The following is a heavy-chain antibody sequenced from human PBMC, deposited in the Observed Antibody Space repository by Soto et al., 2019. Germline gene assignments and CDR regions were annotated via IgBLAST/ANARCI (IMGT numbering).Heavy chain of an antibody. CDR1: GYTFTSYD. Sequence: ASVKVSCKASGYTFTSYDINWVRQATGQGLEWMGWMNPNSGNTGYAQKFQGRVTMTRNTSISTAYMELSSLRSEDTAVYYCARGRSTVTIFGVVPMGYYMDVWGKGTTVTVSS. D-gene: IGHD3-3*01. CDR2: MNPNSGNT. V-gene: IGHV1-8*01. CDR3: ARGRSTVTIFGVVPMGYYMDV. J-gene: IGHJ6*03.